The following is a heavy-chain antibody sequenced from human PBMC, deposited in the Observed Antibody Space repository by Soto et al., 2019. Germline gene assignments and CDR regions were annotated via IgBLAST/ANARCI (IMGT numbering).Heavy chain of an antibody. Sequence: QVQLVQSGAEVKKPGASVKVSCRASGYTFTNYGITWVRQAPGQGLEWMGWISAYNGNTNYEEKLQGRVTMATDTSTSKAYMELRCLSSDGTAVYYCARDLGSVWFGEFWGPGTPVTVSS. CDR1: GYTFTNYG. CDR3: ARDLGSVWFGEF. J-gene: IGHJ4*02. V-gene: IGHV1-18*01. D-gene: IGHD3-10*01. CDR2: ISAYNGNT.